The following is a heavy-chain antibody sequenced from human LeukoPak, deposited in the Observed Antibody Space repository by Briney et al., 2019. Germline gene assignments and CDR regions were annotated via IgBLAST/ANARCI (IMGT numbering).Heavy chain of an antibody. D-gene: IGHD3-10*01. Sequence: PGGSLRLSCVASGLVVSRNYVTWVRQVPGEGLEWVSIMYTSGDIYYADSVKGRFTLFRDDSKNTLYLQMHSLRVEDTAVYYCARRAEGVIPPLYYYYYMDVWGKGTTVTVSS. CDR3: ARRAEGVIPPLYYYYYMDV. CDR1: GLVVSRNY. CDR2: MYTSGDI. J-gene: IGHJ6*03. V-gene: IGHV3-66*01.